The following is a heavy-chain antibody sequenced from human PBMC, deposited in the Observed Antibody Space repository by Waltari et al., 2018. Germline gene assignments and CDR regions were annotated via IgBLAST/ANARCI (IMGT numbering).Heavy chain of an antibody. V-gene: IGHV3-72*01. J-gene: IGHJ1*01. D-gene: IGHD1-26*01. CDR1: GFPFSDHY. CDR3: SYSGSYKHFQD. CDR2: VRDKANRYTT. Sequence: EVQLVESGGGLVQPRGSLRLSCAASGFPFSDHYMDWVSQAPGKGLEWVGRVRDKANRYTTEYAASVKGRFTISRDDLKNSLFLQMNSLKTEDTAVYYCSYSGSYKHFQDWGQGTLVTVSS.